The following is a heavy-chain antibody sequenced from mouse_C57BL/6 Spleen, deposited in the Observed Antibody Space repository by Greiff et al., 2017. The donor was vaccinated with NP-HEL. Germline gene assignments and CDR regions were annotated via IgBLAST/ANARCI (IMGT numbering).Heavy chain of an antibody. CDR2: IDPSDSYT. V-gene: IGHV1-50*01. CDR1: GYTFTSYW. D-gene: IGHD1-1*01. CDR3: ARYEYYHGSSHYAMDY. J-gene: IGHJ4*01. Sequence: QVQLQQPGAELVKPGASVKLSCKASGYTFTSYWMQWVKQRPGQGLEWIGEIDPSDSYTNYNQKFKGKATLTVDKSSSTAYMQLSSLTSEDSAVYYCARYEYYHGSSHYAMDYWGQGTSVTVSS.